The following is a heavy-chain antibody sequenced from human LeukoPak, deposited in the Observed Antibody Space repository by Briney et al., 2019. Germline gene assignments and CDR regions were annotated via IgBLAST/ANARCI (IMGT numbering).Heavy chain of an antibody. D-gene: IGHD3-22*01. V-gene: IGHV4-34*01. CDR1: GGSFSGYY. CDR2: INYSGST. J-gene: IGHJ4*02. CDR3: ARDCYYDSSGYQYYFDY. Sequence: SETLSLTCAVYGGSFSGYYWSWIRQPPGKGLEWIGEINYSGSTNYNPSLKSRVTISVDTSKNQFSLKLSSVTAADTAVYYCARDCYYDSSGYQYYFDYWGQGTLVTVSS.